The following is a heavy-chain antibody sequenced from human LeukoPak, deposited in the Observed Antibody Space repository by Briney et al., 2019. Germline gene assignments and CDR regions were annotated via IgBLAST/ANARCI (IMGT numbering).Heavy chain of an antibody. V-gene: IGHV4-59*01. CDR2: IYYSGST. CDR3: ARDFHYYGSGSYLEGNWFDP. Sequence: NSSETLSLTCTVSGGSISSYYWSWIRQPPGKGLEWIGYIYYSGSTNYNPSLKSRVTISVDTSKNQFSLKLSSVTAADTAVYYCARDFHYYGSGSYLEGNWFDPWGRGTLVTVSS. CDR1: GGSISSYY. D-gene: IGHD3-10*01. J-gene: IGHJ5*02.